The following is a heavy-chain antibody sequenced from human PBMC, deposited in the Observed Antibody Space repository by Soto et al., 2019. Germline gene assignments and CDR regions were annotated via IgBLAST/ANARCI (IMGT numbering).Heavy chain of an antibody. J-gene: IGHJ4*02. CDR2: IWHDGGEK. V-gene: IGHV3-33*01. CDR3: ARDPGRDSPIDY. D-gene: IGHD3-22*01. CDR1: GFTLSDYG. Sequence: QVQLVESGGGVVQPGRSLRLSCTASGFTLSDYGMHWVRQAPGKGLEWVAVIWHDGGEKYYADSVTGRFTISRDNSKNTVHLQTDSLGTEDTALYYWARDPGRDSPIDYWGQGTLVTVSS.